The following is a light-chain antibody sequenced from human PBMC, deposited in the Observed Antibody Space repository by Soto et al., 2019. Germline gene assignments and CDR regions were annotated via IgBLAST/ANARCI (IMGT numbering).Light chain of an antibody. CDR2: GVG. V-gene: IGLV2-8*01. CDR1: SSDVGGYDY. Sequence: QSVLTQPPSASGSPGQSVTISCTGTSSDVGGYDYVSWYQQHPGKAPKLIIYGVGKRPSGVPDRFSGSKSGNTASLTVSGLQAEDEADYYCSSQAGNHVVFGGGTKVTVL. CDR3: SSQAGNHVV. J-gene: IGLJ2*01.